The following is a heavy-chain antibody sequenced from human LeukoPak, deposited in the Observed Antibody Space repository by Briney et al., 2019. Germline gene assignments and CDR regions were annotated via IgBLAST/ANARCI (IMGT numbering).Heavy chain of an antibody. CDR1: GGTFSSYA. J-gene: IGHJ5*02. CDR3: ARAELLWFGELKYNWFDP. CDR2: IIPIFGTA. Sequence: GASVKVSCKASGGTFSSYAISWVRQAPGQGHEWMGGIIPIFGTANYAQKFQGRVTITADKSTSTAYMELSSLRSEDTAVYYCARAELLWFGELKYNWFDPWGQGTLVTVSS. D-gene: IGHD3-10*01. V-gene: IGHV1-69*06.